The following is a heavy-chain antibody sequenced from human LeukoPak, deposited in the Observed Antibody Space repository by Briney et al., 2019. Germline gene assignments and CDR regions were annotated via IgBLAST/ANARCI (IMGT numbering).Heavy chain of an antibody. CDR1: GFTFSNYG. CDR2: ISSSSSLI. Sequence: GGSLRLSCAASGFTFSNYGMNWVRQAPGKGLEWISYISSSSSLIYYADSVKGRFTVSRDNAENSLSLQMNSLRAEDTAVYYCARDSGDGSGTYYPYGMDVWGQGTTVTVPS. J-gene: IGHJ6*02. V-gene: IGHV3-21*05. D-gene: IGHD3-10*01. CDR3: ARDSGDGSGTYYPYGMDV.